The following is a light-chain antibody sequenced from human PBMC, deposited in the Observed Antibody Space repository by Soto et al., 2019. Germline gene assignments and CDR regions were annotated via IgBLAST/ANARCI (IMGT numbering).Light chain of an antibody. CDR3: SSFTSRNTYV. CDR1: SSDVGGYNC. V-gene: IGLV2-14*01. J-gene: IGLJ1*01. CDR2: DVS. Sequence: QSALTQPASVSGSPGQSITISCTGTSSDVGGYNCVPWYQQHPGKAPKLMIYDVSDRPSGVSNRFSGSKSGNTASLTISGLQAEDEADYYCSSFTSRNTYVFGTGTKVTVL.